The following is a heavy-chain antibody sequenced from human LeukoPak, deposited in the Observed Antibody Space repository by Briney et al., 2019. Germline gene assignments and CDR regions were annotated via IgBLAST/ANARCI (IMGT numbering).Heavy chain of an antibody. CDR2: IYHSGST. CDR1: GGSISSSNW. CDR3: ASGCSSTSCYSLY. V-gene: IGHV4-4*02. J-gene: IGHJ4*02. D-gene: IGHD2-2*01. Sequence: PSETLSLTCAVSGGSISSSNWWSWVRQPPGKGLEWIGEIYHSGSTNYNPSLKSRVTISVDTSKNQFSLKLSSVTAADTAVYYCASGCSSTSCYSLYWGQGTLVTVSS.